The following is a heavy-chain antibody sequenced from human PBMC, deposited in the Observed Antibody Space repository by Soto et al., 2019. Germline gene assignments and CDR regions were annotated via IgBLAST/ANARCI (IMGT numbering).Heavy chain of an antibody. CDR1: GFTFDDYA. D-gene: IGHD4-17*01. CDR3: AKDIRVGRIADGDYDAFDI. J-gene: IGHJ3*02. V-gene: IGHV3-9*01. CDR2: ISWNSGSI. Sequence: EVQLVESGGGLVQPGRSLRLSCAASGFTFDDYAMHWVRQAPGKGLEWVSGISWNSGSIGYADAVKGRFTISRDNAKNSLSLQMNDRRAEATALYYCAKDIRVGRIADGDYDAFDIWGQGTMVTVSS.